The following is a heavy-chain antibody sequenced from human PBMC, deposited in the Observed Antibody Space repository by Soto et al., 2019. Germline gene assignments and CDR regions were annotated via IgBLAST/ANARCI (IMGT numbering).Heavy chain of an antibody. V-gene: IGHV4-61*01. D-gene: IGHD2-21*02. Sequence: SETLSLTCTVSGGSVSSGSYYWSWIRQPPGKGLEWIGYIYYSGSTNYNPSLKSRATISVDTSKNQFSLKLSSVTAADTAVYYCARIVVVTAILRYYYYGMDVWGQGTTVTVSS. CDR2: IYYSGST. CDR3: ARIVVVTAILRYYYYGMDV. CDR1: GGSVSSGSYY. J-gene: IGHJ6*02.